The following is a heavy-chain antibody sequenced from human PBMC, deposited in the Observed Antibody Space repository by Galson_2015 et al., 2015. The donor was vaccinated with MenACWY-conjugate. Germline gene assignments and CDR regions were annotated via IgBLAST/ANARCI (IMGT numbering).Heavy chain of an antibody. D-gene: IGHD1-26*01. CDR1: GGSINSRTYY. J-gene: IGHJ5*02. CDR3: ARDKWGYWFDP. V-gene: IGHV4-39*07. CDR2: IYDSGSS. Sequence: ETLTLTCSVSGGSINSRTYYWAWIRQPPGKGLEWIGSIYDSGSSYYNASLKSRLTMSVDTSTNQFSLKISSVTAADTAVYFCARDKWGYWFDPRGQGTLVTVSS.